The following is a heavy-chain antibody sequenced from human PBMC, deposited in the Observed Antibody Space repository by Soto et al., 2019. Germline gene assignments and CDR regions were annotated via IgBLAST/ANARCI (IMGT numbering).Heavy chain of an antibody. Sequence: QVQLVQSGAEVKKPGASVKVSCKASGYTFTSYAMHWVRQAPGQRLEWMGWINAGNGNTKYSQKFQGRVTITRDTSASTAYMELSSLRSEDTAVYYCARNVKKTGAVTSYYYYYMDVWGKGTTVTVSS. D-gene: IGHD4-17*01. J-gene: IGHJ6*03. CDR3: ARNVKKTGAVTSYYYYYMDV. CDR1: GYTFTSYA. V-gene: IGHV1-3*01. CDR2: INAGNGNT.